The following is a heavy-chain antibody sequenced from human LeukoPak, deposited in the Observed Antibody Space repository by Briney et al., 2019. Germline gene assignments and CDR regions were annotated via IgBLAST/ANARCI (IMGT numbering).Heavy chain of an antibody. Sequence: GESLRISCKGSGYSFSNYWISWVRQMPGKGLEWMGRIDPSDSYTNYSPSFQGHVTISADKSISTAYLQWNSPKASDTAIYYCARQEYSGSYYVYWGQGTLVTVSS. CDR3: ARQEYSGSYYVY. D-gene: IGHD1-26*01. V-gene: IGHV5-10-1*01. CDR2: IDPSDSYT. CDR1: GYSFSNYW. J-gene: IGHJ4*02.